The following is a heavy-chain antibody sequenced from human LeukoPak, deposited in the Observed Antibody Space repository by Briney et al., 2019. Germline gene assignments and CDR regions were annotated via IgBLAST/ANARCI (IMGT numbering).Heavy chain of an antibody. Sequence: GRSLRLSCAASGFTFSNYAMRCVRQVPGKRLECVSTISGSGGSTYYPHSLKGRFTLPSDNYKNTLFLQMNRLRDEDTDVYYCAKERGYTSGLGSLDYWGQGTLVPVST. D-gene: IGHD6-19*01. V-gene: IGHV3-23*01. CDR1: GFTFSNYA. CDR2: ISGSGGST. CDR3: AKERGYTSGLGSLDY. J-gene: IGHJ4*02.